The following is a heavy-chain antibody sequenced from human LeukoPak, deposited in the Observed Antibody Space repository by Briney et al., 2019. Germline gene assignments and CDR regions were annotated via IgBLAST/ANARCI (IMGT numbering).Heavy chain of an antibody. V-gene: IGHV3-48*03. CDR3: ARSDYYYYYMDV. Sequence: GGSLRLSYAASGFTFSSYEMNWVRQAPGKGLEWVSYISSSGSTIYYADSVKGRFTISRDNAKNSLYLQMNSLRAEDTAVYYCARSDYYYYYMDVWGKGTTVTISS. CDR1: GFTFSSYE. J-gene: IGHJ6*03. CDR2: ISSSGSTI.